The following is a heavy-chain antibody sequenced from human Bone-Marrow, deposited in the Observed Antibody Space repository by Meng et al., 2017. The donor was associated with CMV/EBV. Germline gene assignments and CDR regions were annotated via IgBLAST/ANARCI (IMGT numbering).Heavy chain of an antibody. CDR3: ASCSDTTITAMAKYYFAY. V-gene: IGHV1-46*01. Sequence: ASVKVSCKASGYTFTSYYMHWVRQAPGQGLEWMGIINPSGGSTSYAQKFQGRVTMTRDTSTSTVYMELSSLRSEDTAVYYCASCSDTTITAMAKYYFAYWGQGTLVTFSS. D-gene: IGHD5-18*01. J-gene: IGHJ4*02. CDR1: GYTFTSYY. CDR2: INPSGGST.